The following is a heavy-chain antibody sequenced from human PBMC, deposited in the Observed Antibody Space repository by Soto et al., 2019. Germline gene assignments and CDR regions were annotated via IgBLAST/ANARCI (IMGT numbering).Heavy chain of an antibody. CDR1: GFTFSSYA. D-gene: IGHD3-3*01. CDR3: ARHCDFLDV. V-gene: IGHV3-30-3*01. J-gene: IGHJ6*02. Sequence: GGSLRLSCAASGFTFSSYAMHWVRQAPGKGLEWVAVITYDGSNKYYEDSVKGRFTISRDNSKNTLYLQMNSLRAEDTDVYYCARHCDFLDVWGQGTMVTVSS. CDR2: ITYDGSNK.